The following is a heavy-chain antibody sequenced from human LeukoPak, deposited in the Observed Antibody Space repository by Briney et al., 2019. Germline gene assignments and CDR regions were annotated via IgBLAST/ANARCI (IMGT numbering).Heavy chain of an antibody. V-gene: IGHV4-31*03. CDR3: TRSRYCSSTSCYGMDV. Sequence: SETLSLTCTVSGGSISSGGYYWTWIRQHPGKGLEWIGYIYDSGSTYYNPSLTSRVTISVDTSKNQFSLKLSSVTAADTAVYYCTRSRYCSSTSCYGMDVWGQGTTVTVSS. J-gene: IGHJ6*02. CDR2: IYDSGST. CDR1: GGSISSGGYY. D-gene: IGHD2-2*01.